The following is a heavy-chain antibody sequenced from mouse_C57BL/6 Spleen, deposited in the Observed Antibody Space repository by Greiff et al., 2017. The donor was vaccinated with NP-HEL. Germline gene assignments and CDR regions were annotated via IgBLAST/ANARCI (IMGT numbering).Heavy chain of an antibody. CDR1: GYTFTDYN. V-gene: IGHV1-22*01. CDR3: VRRSNPAWFAY. D-gene: IGHD2-5*01. J-gene: IGHJ3*01. CDR2: INPNNGGT. Sequence: EVQLQQSGPELVKPGASVKMSCKASGYTFTDYNMHWVKQSHGKSLEWIGYINPNNGGTSYNQKFKGKATLTVNKSSSTAYMELRSLTSEGSAVYYCVRRSNPAWFAYWGQGTLVTVSA.